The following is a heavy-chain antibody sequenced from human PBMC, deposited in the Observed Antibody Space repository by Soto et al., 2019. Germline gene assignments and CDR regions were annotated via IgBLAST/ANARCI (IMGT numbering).Heavy chain of an antibody. V-gene: IGHV1-69*02. CDR3: PASYGSASPAFDY. Sequence: QVQLVQSGPEVKMPGSSVKVSYKASGDTFNSYTINWVRQAPGQGLQWMGRTIPILAMSNYALKFQGRVTITADKSTTTAYMELSRLRSADPAVYYCPASYGSASPAFDYWGQGTLVTVSS. CDR1: GDTFNSYT. D-gene: IGHD3-10*01. CDR2: TIPILAMS. J-gene: IGHJ4*02.